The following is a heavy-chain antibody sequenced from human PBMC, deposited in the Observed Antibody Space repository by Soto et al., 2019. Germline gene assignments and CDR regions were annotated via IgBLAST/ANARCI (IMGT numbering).Heavy chain of an antibody. CDR3: TRPYYDFWSGYVDAFDI. Sequence: EVQLVESGGGLVQPGGSLKLSCAASGFTFSGSAMHWVRQASGKGLEWVGRIRSKANSYATAYAASVKGRFTISRDDSKNTAYLQMNGLKTEDTAVYYCTRPYYDFWSGYVDAFDIWGQGTMVTVSS. J-gene: IGHJ3*02. D-gene: IGHD3-3*01. CDR2: IRSKANSYAT. CDR1: GFTFSGSA. V-gene: IGHV3-73*02.